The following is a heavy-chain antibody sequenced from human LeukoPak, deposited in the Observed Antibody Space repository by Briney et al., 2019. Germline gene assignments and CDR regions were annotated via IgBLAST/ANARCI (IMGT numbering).Heavy chain of an antibody. CDR3: ARRPTGDPKFDY. Sequence: SETLSLTCSVSGCSISNYFWTCIRQPPGKGLEWIGYIYSSGSTYYNPSLKSRVTISVDTSKNRFSLKLSTVTAADTAVYYCARRPTGDPKFDYWGQRTLVTVSS. D-gene: IGHD7-27*01. CDR2: IYSSGST. J-gene: IGHJ4*02. CDR1: GCSISNYF. V-gene: IGHV4-59*08.